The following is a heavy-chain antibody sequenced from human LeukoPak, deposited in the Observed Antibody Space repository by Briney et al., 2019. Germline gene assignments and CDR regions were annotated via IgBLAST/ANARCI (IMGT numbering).Heavy chain of an antibody. CDR1: GFTFSSYA. CDR3: AKLCRSGSYYSEYYFDY. CDR2: ISGSGGST. J-gene: IGHJ4*02. Sequence: PGGSLRLSCAASGFTFSSYAMSWVHQAPGKGLEWVSAISGSGGSTYYADSVKGRFTISRDNSKNTLYLQMNSLRAEDTAVYYCAKLCRSGSYYSEYYFDYWGQGTLVTVSS. D-gene: IGHD3-10*01. V-gene: IGHV3-23*01.